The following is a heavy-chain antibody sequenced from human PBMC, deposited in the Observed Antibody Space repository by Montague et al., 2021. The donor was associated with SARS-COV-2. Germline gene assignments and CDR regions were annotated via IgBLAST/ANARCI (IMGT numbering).Heavy chain of an antibody. D-gene: IGHD3-22*01. J-gene: IGHJ6*03. CDR3: ARGHHYYDSSGYLGAGYYYYYMDV. CDR2: IGTAGDT. CDR1: GFTFSSYD. V-gene: IGHV3-13*01. Sequence: SLSLSCSASGFTFSSYDMHWVRQATGKGLEWVSAIGTAGDTYYPGSVKGRFTISRENAKNSLYLQMNSLRAGDTAVYYCARGHHYYDSSGYLGAGYYYYYMDVWGKGTTVTVSS.